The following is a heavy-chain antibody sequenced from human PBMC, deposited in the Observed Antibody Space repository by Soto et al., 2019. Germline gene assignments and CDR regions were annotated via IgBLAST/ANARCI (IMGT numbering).Heavy chain of an antibody. Sequence: SETLSLTCTVSGGSISSSTYYWDWIRQPPGKGLEWIGAMYYTGNKNYNPSLESRVTMSVDTSKNQFSLKLSSVTPTDTAVYYCAGRSSSSLGSLFDPWGRGILVTVSS. J-gene: IGHJ5*02. CDR2: MYYTGNK. V-gene: IGHV4-39*01. CDR3: AGRSSSSLGSLFDP. CDR1: GGSISSSTYY. D-gene: IGHD6-6*01.